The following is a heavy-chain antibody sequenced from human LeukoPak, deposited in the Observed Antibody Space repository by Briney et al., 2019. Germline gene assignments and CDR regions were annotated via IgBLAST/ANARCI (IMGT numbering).Heavy chain of an antibody. CDR3: ARAELYYDILTGYPIGY. CDR2: ISYDGSNK. D-gene: IGHD3-9*01. Sequence: GGSLRLSCAASGFTFSSYAMHWVRQAPGKGLEWVAVISYDGSNKYYADSVKGRFTISRGNSKNTLYLQMNSLRAEDTAVYYCARAELYYDILTGYPIGYWGQGTLVTVSS. V-gene: IGHV3-30*04. J-gene: IGHJ4*02. CDR1: GFTFSSYA.